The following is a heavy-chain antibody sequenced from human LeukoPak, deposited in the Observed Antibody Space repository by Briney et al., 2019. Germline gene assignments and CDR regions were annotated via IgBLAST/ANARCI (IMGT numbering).Heavy chain of an antibody. V-gene: IGHV3-21*01. CDR2: ISSSSSYI. D-gene: IGHD3-9*01. CDR1: GFTFSSYS. CDR3: ARRGGRRYYDILTGCSQRGEFDY. J-gene: IGHJ4*02. Sequence: GGSPRLSCAASGFTFSSYSMNWVRQAPGKGLEWVSSISSSSSYIYYADSVKGRFTISRDNAKNSLYLQMNSLRAEDTAVYYCARRGGRRYYDILTGCSQRGEFDYWGQGTLVTVSS.